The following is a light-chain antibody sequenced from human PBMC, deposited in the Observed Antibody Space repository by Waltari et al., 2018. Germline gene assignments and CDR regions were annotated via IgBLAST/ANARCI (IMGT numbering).Light chain of an antibody. J-gene: IGLJ7*01. CDR2: GDN. CDR3: QSYDTNDAV. V-gene: IGLV6-57*02. Sequence: YQQRPGSARTTVIFGDNQCFSGVPARFFGSIDSSTNSAALTISGLKTEDEADYYCQSYDTNDAVFGGGTQLTVL.